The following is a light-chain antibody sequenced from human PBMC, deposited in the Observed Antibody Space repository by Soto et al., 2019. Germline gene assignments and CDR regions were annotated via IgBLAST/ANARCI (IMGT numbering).Light chain of an antibody. CDR3: QSYDNTNVV. CDR2: ENS. V-gene: IGLV6-57*04. Sequence: NFMLTQPHSVSESPGKTGTISCSRSSGNIASSYVQWYQQRPGSPPTTVIYENSQRPSGVPDRFSASIDSSSKSASLTISGLKTEDEADYYCQSYDNTNVVFGGGTKVTVL. CDR1: SGNIASSY. J-gene: IGLJ2*01.